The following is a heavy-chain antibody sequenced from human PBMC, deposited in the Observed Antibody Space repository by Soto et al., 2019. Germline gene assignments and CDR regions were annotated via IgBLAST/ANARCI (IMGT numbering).Heavy chain of an antibody. Sequence: SETLSLTCAVYGGSFSGYYWSWIRQPPGKGLEWIGEINHSGSTNYNPSLKSRVTISVDTSKNQFSLKLSSVTAADTAVYYCARDCRLRFLEWSKIYYYYGMDVWGQGTTVTVSS. J-gene: IGHJ6*02. CDR3: ARDCRLRFLEWSKIYYYYGMDV. D-gene: IGHD3-3*01. CDR1: GGSFSGYY. V-gene: IGHV4-34*01. CDR2: INHSGST.